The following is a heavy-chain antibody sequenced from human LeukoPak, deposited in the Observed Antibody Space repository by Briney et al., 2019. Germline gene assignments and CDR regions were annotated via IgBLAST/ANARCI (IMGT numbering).Heavy chain of an antibody. CDR1: GYSMSSGHY. J-gene: IGHJ4*02. D-gene: IGHD1-26*01. CDR3: GRCRAAGADY. V-gene: IGHV4-38-2*01. CDR2: ISHSGST. Sequence: SDTLPHTCAVSGYSMSSGHYWGWIPQTPGEGVEWIGCISHSGSTYHNPSHTSRLTIALDTTKNQLSLKLTSVTAADTAVYCCGRCRAAGADYWGQGTLVTVSS.